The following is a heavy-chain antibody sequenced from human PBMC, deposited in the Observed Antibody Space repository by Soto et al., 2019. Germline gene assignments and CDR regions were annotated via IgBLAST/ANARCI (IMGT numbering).Heavy chain of an antibody. D-gene: IGHD4-17*01. V-gene: IGHV3-23*01. CDR3: VIDGGPTMTTVTTNVYFDL. CDR1: GFTFSSYA. CDR2: ISGSGGST. Sequence: EVQLLESGGGLVQPGGSLRLSCAASGFTFSSYAMSWVRQAPRKGLEWVSAISGSGGSTDYADSVKGRFTISRDNSKNTLYMQMNSLRAEDTAVYYCVIDGGPTMTTVTTNVYFDLWGRGTLVIVSS. J-gene: IGHJ2*01.